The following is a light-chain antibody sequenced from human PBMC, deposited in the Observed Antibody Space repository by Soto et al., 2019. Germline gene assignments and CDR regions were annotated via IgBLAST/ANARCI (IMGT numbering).Light chain of an antibody. V-gene: IGKV3-20*01. CDR3: RQYGISPPT. J-gene: IGKJ1*01. CDR2: GVS. CDR1: QSVSGSD. Sequence: EVVLTQSPATLSLSPGERATLSCRASQSVSGSDLAWYQQKPGQAPRLLISGVSNRATGTPDRFSGSGSGTDFTLTISSLEPEDFAVFYCRQYGISPPTFGPGTKVDIK.